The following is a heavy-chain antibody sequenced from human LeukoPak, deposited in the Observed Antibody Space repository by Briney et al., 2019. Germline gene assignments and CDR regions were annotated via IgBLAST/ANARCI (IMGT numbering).Heavy chain of an antibody. V-gene: IGHV1-2*02. Sequence: ASVKVSCKASGYTFTGYYMHWVRQAPGQGLEWMGWINPNSGGTNYAQKFQGRVTMTRDTSISTAYMELSRLRSDDTAVYYCGRELRYFDWLNFDYWGQGTLVTVSS. CDR3: GRELRYFDWLNFDY. D-gene: IGHD3-9*01. CDR2: INPNSGGT. CDR1: GYTFTGYY. J-gene: IGHJ4*02.